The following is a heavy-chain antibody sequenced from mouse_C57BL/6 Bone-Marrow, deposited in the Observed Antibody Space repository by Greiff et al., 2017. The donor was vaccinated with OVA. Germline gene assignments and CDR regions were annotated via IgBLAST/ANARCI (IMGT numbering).Heavy chain of an antibody. CDR1: GYTFTSYW. J-gene: IGHJ4*01. CDR3: ARALIYYGYDVLMDC. CDR2: IHPNSGST. Sequence: QVQLQQPGAELVKPGASVKLSCKASGYTFTSYWMHWVKQRPGQGLEWIGMIHPNSGSTNYNEKFKSKATLTVDKSSSTAYMQLSSLTSEDSAVYYCARALIYYGYDVLMDCWGQGTSVTVSS. D-gene: IGHD2-2*01. V-gene: IGHV1-64*01.